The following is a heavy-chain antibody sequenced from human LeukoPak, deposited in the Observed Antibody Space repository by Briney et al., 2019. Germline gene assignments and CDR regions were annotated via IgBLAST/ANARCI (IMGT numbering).Heavy chain of an antibody. CDR2: IITSGERA. D-gene: IGHD4-17*01. Sequence: GGSLRLSCAASGFTFSKFAMSWVRQAPGKGLEWVSAIITSGERAYYADSVKGRFSISRDNSKNTLYLQMSSLRAEDTAVYYCAKLHYGDYVGNWGQGTLVTVS. V-gene: IGHV3-23*01. J-gene: IGHJ4*02. CDR1: GFTFSKFA. CDR3: AKLHYGDYVGN.